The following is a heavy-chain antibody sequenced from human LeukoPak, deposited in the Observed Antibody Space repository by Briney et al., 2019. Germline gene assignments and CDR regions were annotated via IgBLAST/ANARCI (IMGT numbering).Heavy chain of an antibody. CDR1: GFTFSSYG. D-gene: IGHD3-16*02. V-gene: IGHV3-48*03. CDR3: ARSYVWGSYRPFGY. J-gene: IGHJ4*02. CDR2: ISSSGSTI. Sequence: GGSLRLSCAASGFTFSSYGVNWVRQAPGKGLEWVSYISSSGSTIYYADSVKGRFTISRDNAKNSLYLQMNSLRAEDTAVYYCARSYVWGSYRPFGYWGQGTLVTVSS.